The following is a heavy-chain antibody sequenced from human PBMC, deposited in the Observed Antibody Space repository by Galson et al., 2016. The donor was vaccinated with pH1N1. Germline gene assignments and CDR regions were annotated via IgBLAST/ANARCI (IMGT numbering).Heavy chain of an antibody. Sequence: PALVKPTQTLTLTCTFSGFSLSTSGMSVSWIRQPPGKALEWLALIDWDDDKDYSTSLKTRLTIAKDTSKNQVVLTMTNMDPVDTATYFCARWIGESLYGRHTGAFDFWGQGTMVTVAS. V-gene: IGHV2-70*13. J-gene: IGHJ3*01. CDR2: IDWDDDK. CDR1: GFSLSTSGMS. CDR3: ARWIGESLYGRHTGAFDF. D-gene: IGHD3-10*01.